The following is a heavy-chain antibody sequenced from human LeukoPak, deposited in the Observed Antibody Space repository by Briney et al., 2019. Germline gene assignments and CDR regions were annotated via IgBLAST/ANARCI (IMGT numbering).Heavy chain of an antibody. CDR2: ISGSGGST. V-gene: IGHV3-23*01. Sequence: GGSLRLSCAASGFTFSSYAMSWVRQAPGKGLDWVSAISGSGGSTYYADSVKGRFTISRDNSKNTLYLQMNSLRAEDTAVYYCARAVDNYDFWSGYTLGFDYWGQGTLVTVSS. CDR1: GFTFSSYA. D-gene: IGHD3-3*01. CDR3: ARAVDNYDFWSGYTLGFDY. J-gene: IGHJ4*02.